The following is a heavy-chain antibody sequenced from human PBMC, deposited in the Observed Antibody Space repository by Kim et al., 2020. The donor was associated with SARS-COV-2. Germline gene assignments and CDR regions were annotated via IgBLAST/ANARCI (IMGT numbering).Heavy chain of an antibody. Sequence: GGSLRLSCAASGFTFSTYGMHWVRQAPGKGLEWVALIWYDGSNKYYADSVKGRFTISRDNSKNTLYLQMNSLRAEDMAVYYCARDQVSGYDSSGYYFYWG. D-gene: IGHD3-22*01. CDR2: IWYDGSNK. CDR1: GFTFSTYG. CDR3: ARDQVSGYDSSGYYFY. V-gene: IGHV3-33*01. J-gene: IGHJ4*01.